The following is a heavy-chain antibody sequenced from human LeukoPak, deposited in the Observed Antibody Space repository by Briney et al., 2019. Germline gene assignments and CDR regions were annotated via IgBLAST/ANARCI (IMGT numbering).Heavy chain of an antibody. Sequence: GGSLRLSCAASGFTFSSYGMHWVRQAPGKGLGWVSLISGSGVNTQYADSVKGRFTISRDNSKNTLYLQMNSLRVADTAVYYCAKAGLVRGGALDSWGQGTLVTVSS. CDR3: AKAGLVRGGALDS. J-gene: IGHJ4*02. V-gene: IGHV3-23*01. D-gene: IGHD3/OR15-3a*01. CDR1: GFTFSSYG. CDR2: ISGSGVNT.